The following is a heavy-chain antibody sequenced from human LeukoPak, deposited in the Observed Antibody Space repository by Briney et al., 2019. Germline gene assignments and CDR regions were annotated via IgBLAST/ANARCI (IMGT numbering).Heavy chain of an antibody. Sequence: PGGSLRLSCAASGFTFSSYWMHWVRQAPGKGLEWVSSIRSSGDSTYYADSVKGRFTISRDNSKNTLYLQMNSLRAEDTAVYYCAKVGYYDSSGYLKNPDFDYWGQGTLVTVSS. J-gene: IGHJ4*02. CDR1: GFTFSSYW. CDR2: IRSSGDST. D-gene: IGHD3-22*01. V-gene: IGHV3-NL1*01. CDR3: AKVGYYDSSGYLKNPDFDY.